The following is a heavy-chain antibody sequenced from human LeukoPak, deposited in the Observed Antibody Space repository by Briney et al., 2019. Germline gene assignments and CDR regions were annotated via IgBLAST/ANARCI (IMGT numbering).Heavy chain of an antibody. CDR2: ISGSGGSA. J-gene: IGHJ4*02. Sequence: PGGSLRLSCAASGFTFSSYAMSWVRQAPGKGLEWVSAISGSGGSAYYADSVKGRFTISRDNSKNTLYLQMNSLRAEDTAVYYCAKNVYWWELLLFDYWGQGTLVTVSS. V-gene: IGHV3-23*01. CDR1: GFTFSSYA. CDR3: AKNVYWWELLLFDY. D-gene: IGHD1-26*01.